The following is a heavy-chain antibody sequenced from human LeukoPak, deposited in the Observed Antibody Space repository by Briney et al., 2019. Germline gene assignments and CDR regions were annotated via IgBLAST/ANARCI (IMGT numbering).Heavy chain of an antibody. Sequence: ASVKVSCKASGYTFTSYGISWVRQAPGQGLEWMGWISAYNGNTNYAQKLQGRVTMTTDTSTSTAYMELRSLRSDDTAVYYCARVVAAAKGGSYYYYYMDVWGKGTTVTGSS. V-gene: IGHV1-18*01. CDR2: ISAYNGNT. D-gene: IGHD6-13*01. CDR1: GYTFTSYG. CDR3: ARVVAAAKGGSYYYYYMDV. J-gene: IGHJ6*03.